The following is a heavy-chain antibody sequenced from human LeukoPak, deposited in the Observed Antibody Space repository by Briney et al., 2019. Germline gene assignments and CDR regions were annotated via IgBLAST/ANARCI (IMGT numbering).Heavy chain of an antibody. D-gene: IGHD3-22*01. Sequence: GASVKVSCKASGYTFTGYYMHWVRQAPGQGLEWMGWINPNSGGTNYAQKFQGRVTITADTSTDTAYMELSSLRSEDTAVYYCATQRNGGYYYDSSGYYDYWGQGTLVTVSS. J-gene: IGHJ4*02. CDR1: GYTFTGYY. V-gene: IGHV1-2*02. CDR2: INPNSGGT. CDR3: ATQRNGGYYYDSSGYYDY.